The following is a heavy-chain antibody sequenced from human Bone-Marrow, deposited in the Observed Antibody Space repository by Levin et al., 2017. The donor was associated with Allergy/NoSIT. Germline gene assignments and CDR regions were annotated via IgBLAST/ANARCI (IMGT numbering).Heavy chain of an antibody. J-gene: IGHJ6*02. D-gene: IGHD2-8*01. CDR1: GLSLSTSGMC. CDR2: IRWDDDK. Sequence: VSGPTLVKPTQTLTLTCTFSGLSLSTSGMCVSWIRQAPGKALEWLALIRWDDDKYYSTSLKTRLTISKDSSKNQVVLTMTNMDPVDTATYYCARTPPHCTNGVCTIMADYFYGMDVWGQGTTVTVSS. V-gene: IGHV2-70*01. CDR3: ARTPPHCTNGVCTIMADYFYGMDV.